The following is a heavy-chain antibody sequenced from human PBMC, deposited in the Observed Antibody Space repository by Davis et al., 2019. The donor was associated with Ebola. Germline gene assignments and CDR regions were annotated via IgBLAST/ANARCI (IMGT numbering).Heavy chain of an antibody. Sequence: SETLSLTCTVSGGSIISSSSYWGWIRQPPRKGLEWIGEIYHSGSTNYNPSLKSRVTISVDKSKNQFSLKLSSVTAADTAVYYCARLVDDSSGYYFLDYWGQGTLVTVSS. J-gene: IGHJ4*02. CDR3: ARLVDDSSGYYFLDY. D-gene: IGHD3-22*01. CDR1: GGSIISSSSY. V-gene: IGHV4-39*07. CDR2: IYHSGST.